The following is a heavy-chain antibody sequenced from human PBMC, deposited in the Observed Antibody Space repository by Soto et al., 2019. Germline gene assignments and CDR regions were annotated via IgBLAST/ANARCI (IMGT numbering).Heavy chain of an antibody. J-gene: IGHJ4*02. CDR3: ARDPGGSSWPTFDY. CDR2: IYTSGST. Sequence: SETLSLTCTVSGGSISSYYWSWIRQPAGKGLEWIGRIYTSGSTNYNPSLKSRVTMSVDTSKNQFSLKLSSVTAADTAVYYCARDPGGSSWPTFDYWRQGTLVTVSS. V-gene: IGHV4-4*07. D-gene: IGHD6-13*01. CDR1: GGSISSYY.